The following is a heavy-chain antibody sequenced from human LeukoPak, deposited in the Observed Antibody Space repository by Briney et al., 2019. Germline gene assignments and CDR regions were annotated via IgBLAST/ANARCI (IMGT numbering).Heavy chain of an antibody. CDR2: IYYSGST. J-gene: IGHJ5*02. V-gene: IGHV4-59*12. CDR3: ARPQRATRSRWFDP. Sequence: SETLSLTCTVSGGSISSYYWSWIRQPPGKGLEWIGYIYYSGSTNYNPSLKSRVTISVDTSKNQFSLKLSSVTAADTAVYYCARPQRATRSRWFDPWGQGTLVTVSS. CDR1: GGSISSYY.